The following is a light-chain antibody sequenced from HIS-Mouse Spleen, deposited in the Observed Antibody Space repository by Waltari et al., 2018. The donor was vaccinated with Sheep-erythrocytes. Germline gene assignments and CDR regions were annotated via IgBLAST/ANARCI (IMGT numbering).Light chain of an antibody. J-gene: IGLJ2*01. V-gene: IGLV3-1*01. Sequence: SYELTQPPSVSVSPGQTASITCSGDKLGDKYACWYQQKPGQSPVLVIYQDSKRPSGIPERVSGSNSGNTATLTISGTQAMDEADYYCQAWDSSTEVFVGGTKLTVL. CDR2: QDS. CDR1: KLGDKY. CDR3: QAWDSSTEV.